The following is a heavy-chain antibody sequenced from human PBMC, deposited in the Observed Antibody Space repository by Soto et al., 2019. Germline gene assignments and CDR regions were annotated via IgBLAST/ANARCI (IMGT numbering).Heavy chain of an antibody. CDR1: GGSISSYY. V-gene: IGHV4-59*01. Sequence: SETRSLTCTVSGGSISSYYWSWIRQPPGKGLEWIGYIYYSGSTSCNPSLKSRVTISVDTSKNQFSLKLSSVTAADTAVYYCAREGDDYNLGAFDIWGQGTMVT. CDR2: IYYSGST. J-gene: IGHJ3*02. CDR3: AREGDDYNLGAFDI. D-gene: IGHD4-4*01.